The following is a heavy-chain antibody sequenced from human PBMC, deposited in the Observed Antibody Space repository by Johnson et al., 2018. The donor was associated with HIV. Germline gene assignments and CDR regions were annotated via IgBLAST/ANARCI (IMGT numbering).Heavy chain of an antibody. CDR2: IYSGGST. J-gene: IGHJ3*02. Sequence: EVQLVESGGGVVRPGGSLRLSCAASGFTFDDYGMSWVRQAPGKGLEWVSVIYSGGSTYYADSVKGRFTISRDNSKNTLYLQMNSLRAEDTAVYYCAREPGSSSRLGAFDIWGQGTMVTVSS. CDR3: AREPGSSSRLGAFDI. D-gene: IGHD6-13*01. V-gene: IGHV3-66*02. CDR1: GFTFDDYG.